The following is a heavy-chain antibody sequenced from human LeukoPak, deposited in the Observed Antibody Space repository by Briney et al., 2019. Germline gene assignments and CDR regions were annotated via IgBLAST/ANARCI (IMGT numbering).Heavy chain of an antibody. D-gene: IGHD3-22*01. CDR3: ARDADYYDSSGYYFAFDI. V-gene: IGHV1-69*05. CDR1: GYTFSTYA. CDR2: IIPIFGTA. J-gene: IGHJ3*02. Sequence: SVKVSCKASGYTFSTYAISWVRQAPGQGLEWMGGIIPIFGTANYAQKFQGRVTITTDESTSTAYMELSSLRSEDTAVYYCARDADYYDSSGYYFAFDIWGQGTMVTVSS.